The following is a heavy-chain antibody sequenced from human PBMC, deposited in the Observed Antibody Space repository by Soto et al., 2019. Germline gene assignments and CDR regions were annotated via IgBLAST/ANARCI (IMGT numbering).Heavy chain of an antibody. Sequence: ASVKVSCKASGYTFTSYAMHWVRQAPGQRLEWMGWINAGNGNTKYSQKFQGRVTITRDTSASTAYMELSSLRSEDTAVYYCARTLYCSSTSCYGVVFDYWGQGTLVTVSS. J-gene: IGHJ4*02. V-gene: IGHV1-3*01. D-gene: IGHD2-2*01. CDR2: INAGNGNT. CDR1: GYTFTSYA. CDR3: ARTLYCSSTSCYGVVFDY.